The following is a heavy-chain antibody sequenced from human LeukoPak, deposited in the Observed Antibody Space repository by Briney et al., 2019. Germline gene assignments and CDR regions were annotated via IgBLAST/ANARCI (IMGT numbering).Heavy chain of an antibody. D-gene: IGHD6-19*01. CDR2: IYTSGST. J-gene: IGHJ5*02. CDR3: ARDISSWVAGTRSWFDP. Sequence: SETLSLTCTVSGGSIRSYYWSWIRQPAGKGLEWIGRIYTSGSTKYNPSLKSRVTISVNKPKKQFSLKQSSVTAADTAVYSCARDISSWVAGTRSWFDPWGQGTLVTVSS. V-gene: IGHV4-4*07. CDR1: GGSIRSYY.